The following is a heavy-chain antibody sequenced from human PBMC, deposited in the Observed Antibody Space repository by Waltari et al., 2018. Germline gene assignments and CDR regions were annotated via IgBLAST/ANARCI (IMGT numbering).Heavy chain of an antibody. CDR2: MNPNSGNT. V-gene: IGHV1-8*01. D-gene: IGHD3-22*01. CDR1: GYTFTSYE. Sequence: QVQLVQSGAEVKKPGASVKVSCKASGYTFTSYEINWVRQATGQGLEWMGWMNPNSGNTGYAQKFQGRVTMTRNTSISTAYMELSSLRSEDTAVYYCAGGYDSSGYYYLHYWGQGTLVTVSS. CDR3: AGGYDSSGYYYLHY. J-gene: IGHJ4*02.